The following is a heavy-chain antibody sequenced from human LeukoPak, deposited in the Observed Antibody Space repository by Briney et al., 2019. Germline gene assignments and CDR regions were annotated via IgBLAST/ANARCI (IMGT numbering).Heavy chain of an antibody. CDR2: ISGSGGST. J-gene: IGHJ4*02. V-gene: IGHV3-23*01. D-gene: IGHD5-18*01. Sequence: LPGGSLRLSCAASGFTFSSYAMSWVRQAPGKGLEWVSAISGSGGSTYYADSVKGRFTISRDNSKITLYLQMNSLRAEDTAVYYCAKLPSTYSYGYGLDYWGQGTLVTVSS. CDR1: GFTFSSYA. CDR3: AKLPSTYSYGYGLDY.